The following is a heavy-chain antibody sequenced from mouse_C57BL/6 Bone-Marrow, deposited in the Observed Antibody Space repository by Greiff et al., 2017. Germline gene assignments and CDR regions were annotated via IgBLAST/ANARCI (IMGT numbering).Heavy chain of an antibody. V-gene: IGHV1-55*01. Sequence: QVQLQQSGAELARPGASVKMSCKASGYTFTSYWITWVKQRPGQGLEWIGDIYPGSGSTNYNEKFKSKATLTVDTSSSTAYMQLSSLTSEDSAVYYCATPPYGTFFAYWGQGTLVTVSA. CDR1: GYTFTSYW. CDR2: IYPGSGST. J-gene: IGHJ3*01. CDR3: ATPPYGTFFAY. D-gene: IGHD1-1*01.